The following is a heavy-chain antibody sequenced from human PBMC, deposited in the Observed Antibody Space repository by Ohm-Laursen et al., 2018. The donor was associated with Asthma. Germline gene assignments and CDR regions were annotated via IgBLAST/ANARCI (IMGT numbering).Heavy chain of an antibody. Sequence: SLRLSCAASGFTFRSYAMHWVRQAPGKGLEWVANIKQDGSEKYYVDSVKGRFTISRDNAKNSLYLQMNSLRAEDTAVYYCARDLSQVFEIAAAGILDYWGQGTLVTVSS. D-gene: IGHD6-13*01. J-gene: IGHJ4*02. CDR2: IKQDGSEK. CDR1: GFTFRSYA. V-gene: IGHV3-7*05. CDR3: ARDLSQVFEIAAAGILDY.